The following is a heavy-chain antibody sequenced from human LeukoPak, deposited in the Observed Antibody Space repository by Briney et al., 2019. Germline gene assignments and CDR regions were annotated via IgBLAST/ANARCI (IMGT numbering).Heavy chain of an antibody. V-gene: IGHV4-59*01. CDR1: GGXISSYY. CDR3: ARGHPRGNWFDP. D-gene: IGHD3-10*01. J-gene: IGHJ5*02. CDR2: IYYSGST. Sequence: SETLSLTCTVSGGXISSYYWSWIRQPPGKGLEWIGYIYYSGSTNYNPSLKSRVTISVDTSKNQFSLKLSSVTAADTAVYYCARGHPRGNWFDPWGQGTLVTVSS.